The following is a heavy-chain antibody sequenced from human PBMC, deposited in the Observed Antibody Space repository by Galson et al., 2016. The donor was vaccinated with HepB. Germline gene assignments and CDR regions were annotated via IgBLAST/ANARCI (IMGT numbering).Heavy chain of an antibody. V-gene: IGHV1-18*01. CDR2: ISAYSGDT. CDR1: GYMFSSYG. J-gene: IGHJ5*02. Sequence: SVKVSCKASGYMFSSYGISWVRQAPGQGLELMGWISAYSGDTDSEQKFHDRVTMTTDTSASTAYMELRSLRFDDTAVYYCARIVVAAGNNWFDPWGQGTLVTVSS. CDR3: ARIVVAAGNNWFDP. D-gene: IGHD2-15*01.